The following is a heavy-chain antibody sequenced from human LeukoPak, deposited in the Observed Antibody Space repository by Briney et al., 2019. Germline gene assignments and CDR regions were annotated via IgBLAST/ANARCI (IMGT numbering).Heavy chain of an antibody. D-gene: IGHD1-26*01. V-gene: IGHV3-23*01. CDR1: GFTFSSYA. CDR3: AKDDASGSYSDS. Sequence: GGSLRLSCAASGFTFSSYAMSWVRRAPGKGLERVSTIGRSGGTDTYYAESVKGRFTISRDNSKNTLFLQMNSLRAEDTAIYYCAKDDASGSYSDSWGQGTLATVSS. J-gene: IGHJ5*02. CDR2: IGRSGGTDT.